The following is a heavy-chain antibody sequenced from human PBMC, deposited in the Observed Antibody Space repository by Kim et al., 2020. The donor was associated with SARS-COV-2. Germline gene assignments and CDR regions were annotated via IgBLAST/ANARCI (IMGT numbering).Heavy chain of an antibody. V-gene: IGHV4-31*03. Sequence: SETLSLTCIVSGGSISSGGYYWSWIRQHPEKGLEWIGYIYYSGSTYYNPSLKTRITISTDTSKNQFSLELSSVTAADTAVYFCARVSNYYDSSAYSHDYWGQGMLVTVSS. CDR3: ARVSNYYDSSAYSHDY. CDR2: IYYSGST. J-gene: IGHJ4*02. CDR1: GGSISSGGYY. D-gene: IGHD3-22*01.